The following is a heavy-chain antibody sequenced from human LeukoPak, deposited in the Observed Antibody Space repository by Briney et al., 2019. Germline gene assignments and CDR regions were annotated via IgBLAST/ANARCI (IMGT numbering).Heavy chain of an antibody. J-gene: IGHJ4*02. D-gene: IGHD3-10*01. CDR3: ARGDDYGSGPYYFDY. Sequence: GGSLRLSCAASGFTFNSYWMNWVRQAPGKGLEWVALISYDGSIKYYADSVKGRFTISRDNSKNTLFLQMNSLRGDDTAVYYCARGDDYGSGPYYFDYWGQGTLVTVSS. CDR1: GFTFNSYW. V-gene: IGHV3-30-3*01. CDR2: ISYDGSIK.